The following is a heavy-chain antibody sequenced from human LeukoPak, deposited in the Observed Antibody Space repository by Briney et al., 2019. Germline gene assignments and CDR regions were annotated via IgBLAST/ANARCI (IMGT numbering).Heavy chain of an antibody. V-gene: IGHV3-23*01. CDR2: IRGSGDRT. J-gene: IGHJ3*02. CDR3: AKAEREGGGPFGFDI. CDR1: GFTFSSYA. Sequence: PGGSLRLSCAASGFTFSSYAMSWVRQAPGKGLEWVSLIRGSGDRTYYADSVKGRFTISRDNSKDTVYLQMNSLRDEDTAVYYCAKAEREGGGPFGFDIWGQGTMVTVPS. D-gene: IGHD1-26*01.